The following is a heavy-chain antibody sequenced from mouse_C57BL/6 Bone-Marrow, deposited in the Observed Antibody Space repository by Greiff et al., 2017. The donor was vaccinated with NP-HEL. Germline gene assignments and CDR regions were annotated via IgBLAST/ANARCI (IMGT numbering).Heavy chain of an antibody. CDR3: ARHLTTVVAPYYAMDY. CDR2: ISSGGSYT. J-gene: IGHJ4*01. V-gene: IGHV5-6*01. CDR1: GFTFSSYG. Sequence: EVKLVESGGDLVKPGGSLKLSCAASGFTFSSYGMPWVRQTPDKRLEWVATISSGGSYTYYPDSVKGRFTISRDNAKNTLYLQMSSLKSEDTAMYYCARHLTTVVAPYYAMDYWGQGTSVTVSS. D-gene: IGHD1-1*01.